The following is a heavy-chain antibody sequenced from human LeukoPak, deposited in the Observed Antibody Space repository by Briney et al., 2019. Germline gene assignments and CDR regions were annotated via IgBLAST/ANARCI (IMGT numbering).Heavy chain of an antibody. CDR1: GFTFSSYE. CDR2: ISSSGSTI. D-gene: IGHD3-22*01. CDR3: ARDIYDSSGYLYFDL. Sequence: PGGSLRLSCAASGFTFSSYEMNWVRQAPGKGLEWVSYISSSGSTIYYADSVKGRFTISRDNAKNSLYLQMNSLRAEDRAVYYCARDIYDSSGYLYFDLWGRGTLVTVSS. V-gene: IGHV3-48*03. J-gene: IGHJ2*01.